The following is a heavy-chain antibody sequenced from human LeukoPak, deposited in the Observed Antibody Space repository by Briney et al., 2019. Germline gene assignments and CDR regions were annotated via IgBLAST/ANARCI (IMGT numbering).Heavy chain of an antibody. J-gene: IGHJ4*02. CDR1: GFTFSSYG. CDR2: IWYDGSNK. D-gene: IGHD1-14*01. Sequence: GGSLRLSCAASGFTFSSYGMHWVRQAPGKGLEWVAVIWYDGSNKYYADSVKGRFTISRDISKNTLNLQMDSLKTEDTGVYYCARDTDITSPRFFDFWGLGTLVTISS. CDR3: ARDTDITSPRFFDF. V-gene: IGHV3-33*01.